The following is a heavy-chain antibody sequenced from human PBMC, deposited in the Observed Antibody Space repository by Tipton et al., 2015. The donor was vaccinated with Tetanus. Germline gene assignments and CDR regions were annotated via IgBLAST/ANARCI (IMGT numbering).Heavy chain of an antibody. Sequence: TLSLTCTVSGASFSSGDYHWSWIRQPPGKGLEWIGYSHYSGSTSSNPSLKSRVTISLDTSKNQFSLRLGSVTAADTAMYYCAREPAATGTSLFDYWGQGALVTVSS. J-gene: IGHJ4*02. D-gene: IGHD6-13*01. V-gene: IGHV4-61*08. CDR1: GASFSSGDYH. CDR3: AREPAATGTSLFDY. CDR2: SHYSGST.